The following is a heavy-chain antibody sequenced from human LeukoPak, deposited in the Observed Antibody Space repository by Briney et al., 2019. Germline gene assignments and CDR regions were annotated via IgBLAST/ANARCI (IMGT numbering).Heavy chain of an antibody. V-gene: IGHV4-4*07. J-gene: IGHJ5*02. CDR2: MNPSGGT. CDR3: VRDPPSRQFDP. Sequence: SETLSLTCNVSGGSMNSNYWTWIRQPAGKGLEWIGRMNPSGGTNYNPSLKSRVTMSIDTSKTQFSLNLTSVTAADTAVYYCVRDPPSRQFDPWGQGTLVTVSS. CDR1: GGSMNSNY.